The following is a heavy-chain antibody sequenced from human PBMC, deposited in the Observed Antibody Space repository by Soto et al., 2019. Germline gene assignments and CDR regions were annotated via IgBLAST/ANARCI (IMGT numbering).Heavy chain of an antibody. V-gene: IGHV6-1*01. CDR1: GDSVSSNSVA. J-gene: IGHJ4*02. CDR3: ARAPPGGYYFDY. Sequence: SQTLSLTCAISGDSVSSNSVAWNWIRQSPSRGLGWLGRTYYRSKWHDDYAVPVKSRMTINADPSKNQFSLPLSSVTPEDSAVYYCARAPPGGYYFDYWGQGTLVTVSS. CDR2: TYYRSKWHD. D-gene: IGHD5-12*01.